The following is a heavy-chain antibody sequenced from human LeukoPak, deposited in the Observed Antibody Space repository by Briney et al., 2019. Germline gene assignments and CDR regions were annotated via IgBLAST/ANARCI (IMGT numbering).Heavy chain of an antibody. Sequence: GGSLRLSCAASGFTFSSYAMSWVRQAPGKGLEWVSAISGSGGSTYYADSVKGRFTISRDNSKNTLYLQMNSLGAEDMALYYCARVAVAAYDAFDIWGQGTMVTVSS. V-gene: IGHV3-23*01. D-gene: IGHD6-19*01. CDR1: GFTFSSYA. CDR3: ARVAVAAYDAFDI. CDR2: ISGSGGST. J-gene: IGHJ3*02.